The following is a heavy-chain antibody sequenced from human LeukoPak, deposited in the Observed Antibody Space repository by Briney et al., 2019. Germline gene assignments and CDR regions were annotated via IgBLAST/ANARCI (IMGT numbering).Heavy chain of an antibody. CDR3: ARGGPYYDILTGSTHNWFDP. CDR1: GYSFTSYW. J-gene: IGHJ5*02. CDR2: IYPGDSDT. D-gene: IGHD3-9*01. Sequence: SGESLKISCKGSGYSFTSYWIGWVRQLPGKGLEWMGIIYPGDSDTRYSPTFQGQVTISADKSISTAYLQWSSLKASDTAMYYCARGGPYYDILTGSTHNWFDPWGQGTLVTVSS. V-gene: IGHV5-51*01.